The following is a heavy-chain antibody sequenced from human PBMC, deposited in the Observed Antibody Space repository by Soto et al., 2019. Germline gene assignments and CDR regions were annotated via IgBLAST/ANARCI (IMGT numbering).Heavy chain of an antibody. Sequence: SETLSLTCTVYGGSISSSSYYWGWIRQPPGKGLEWIGSIYYSGSTYYNPSLKSRVTISVDTSKNQFSLKLSSVTAADTAVYYCARSMTTVVTLDYWGQGTLVTVSS. CDR1: GGSISSSSYY. V-gene: IGHV4-39*01. D-gene: IGHD4-17*01. J-gene: IGHJ4*02. CDR3: ARSMTTVVTLDY. CDR2: IYYSGST.